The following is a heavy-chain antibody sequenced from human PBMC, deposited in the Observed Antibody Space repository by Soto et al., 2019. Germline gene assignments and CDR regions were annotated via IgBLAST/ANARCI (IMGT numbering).Heavy chain of an antibody. D-gene: IGHD3-22*01. J-gene: IGHJ4*02. V-gene: IGHV3-33*01. CDR1: GFTFSSYG. CDR2: IWYDGSNK. CDR3: ARDLGYYYDSSGYYPGPFDY. Sequence: SLRLSCAASGFTFSSYGMHWVRQAPGKGLEWVAVIWYDGSNKYYADSVKGRFTISRDNSKNTLYLQMNSLRAEDTAVYYCARDLGYYYDSSGYYPGPFDYWGRGTLVTVSS.